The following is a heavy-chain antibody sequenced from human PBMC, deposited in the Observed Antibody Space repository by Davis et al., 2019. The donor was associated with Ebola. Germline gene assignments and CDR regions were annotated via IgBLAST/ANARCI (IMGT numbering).Heavy chain of an antibody. CDR2: IIPILGIA. D-gene: IGHD3-22*01. CDR3: ARGGYYDSSGDGTSVNYYYYGMDV. J-gene: IGHJ6*02. Sequence: SVKVSCKASGGTFSSYAISWVRQAPGQGLEWMGRIIPILGIANYAQKFQGRVTITADKSTSTAYMELSSLRSEDTAVYYCARGGYYDSSGDGTSVNYYYYGMDVWGQGTTVTVSS. CDR1: GGTFSSYA. V-gene: IGHV1-69*04.